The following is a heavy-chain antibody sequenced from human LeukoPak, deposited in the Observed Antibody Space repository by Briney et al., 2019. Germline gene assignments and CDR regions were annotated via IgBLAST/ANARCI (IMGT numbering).Heavy chain of an antibody. CDR3: ARPLTGGYTPLDY. Sequence: GESLKISCKGSGNSFTNYWISWVRQKPGKGLEWMGRIDPSDSYTDYSPSFQGHVTISADKSVYTAYLQWGSLKASDTAMYYCARPLTGGYTPLDYWGQGTLVTVSS. CDR1: GNSFTNYW. CDR2: IDPSDSYT. V-gene: IGHV5-10-1*01. J-gene: IGHJ4*02. D-gene: IGHD3-22*01.